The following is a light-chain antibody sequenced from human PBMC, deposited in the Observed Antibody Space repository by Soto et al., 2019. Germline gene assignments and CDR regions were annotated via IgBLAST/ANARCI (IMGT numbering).Light chain of an antibody. Sequence: DIQMTQSPSTLSASVGDRVTITCRASQSISSWLAWYQQKPGKAPKLLIYKASSLESGVPSRFSGSGSGTEFTLTINCLLPDDFATYDCQQYNSYPWTFGQGTKVEIK. CDR3: QQYNSYPWT. CDR2: KAS. CDR1: QSISSW. V-gene: IGKV1-5*03. J-gene: IGKJ1*01.